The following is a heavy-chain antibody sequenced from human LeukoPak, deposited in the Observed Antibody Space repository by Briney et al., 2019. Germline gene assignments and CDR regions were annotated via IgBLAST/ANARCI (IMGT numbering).Heavy chain of an antibody. CDR2: ISAYNGNT. J-gene: IGHJ4*02. D-gene: IGHD1-26*01. Sequence: ASVKVSCKVSGYTLTELSMHWVRQAPGQGLEWMGWISAYNGNTNYAQKLQGRVTMTTDTSTSTVYMELRSLRSDDTAVYYCARDSAVGATRFDFWGQGTLVTVSS. V-gene: IGHV1-18*01. CDR3: ARDSAVGATRFDF. CDR1: GYTLTELS.